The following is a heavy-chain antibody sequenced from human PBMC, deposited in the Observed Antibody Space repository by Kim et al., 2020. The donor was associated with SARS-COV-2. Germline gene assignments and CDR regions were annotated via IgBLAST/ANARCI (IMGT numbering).Heavy chain of an antibody. Sequence: GILKDYVDSVKGRFTISRDNAKNSLSLLMNSLRPEDTAVYFCARGWMPDYWGQGTLVTVSS. D-gene: IGHD5-12*01. CDR3: ARGWMPDY. V-gene: IGHV3-7*04. CDR2: GILK. J-gene: IGHJ4*02.